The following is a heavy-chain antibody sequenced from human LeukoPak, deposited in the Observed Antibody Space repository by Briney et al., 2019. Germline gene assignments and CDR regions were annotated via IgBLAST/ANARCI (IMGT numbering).Heavy chain of an antibody. CDR2: IYHDGNT. CDR1: GYSISSGYY. CDR3: ARGGHCHSTTCYPQSWFDP. D-gene: IGHD2-2*03. Sequence: SETLSLTCNVSGYSISSGYYWGWIRQPPGKGLDWIGSIYHDGNTYYNPSLKSRVTISVDTSKNLFSLKLNSVTAADTAVYYCARGGHCHSTTCYPQSWFDPWGQGTLVTASS. V-gene: IGHV4-38-2*02. J-gene: IGHJ5*02.